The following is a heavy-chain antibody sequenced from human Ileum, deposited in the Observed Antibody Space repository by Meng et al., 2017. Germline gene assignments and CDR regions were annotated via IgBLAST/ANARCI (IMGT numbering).Heavy chain of an antibody. Sequence: SETLPLTCTVSGASITSSDHYWGWIRQPPGKGLEWIGSFSYSGSTYSNPSLNSRVFLSVDTSKNQFSLKVTSVTAADTAVYFCATGSYSGYWGQGTLVTVSS. CDR2: FSYSGST. CDR3: ATGSYSGY. CDR1: GASITSSDHY. J-gene: IGHJ4*02. D-gene: IGHD1-1*01. V-gene: IGHV4-39*07.